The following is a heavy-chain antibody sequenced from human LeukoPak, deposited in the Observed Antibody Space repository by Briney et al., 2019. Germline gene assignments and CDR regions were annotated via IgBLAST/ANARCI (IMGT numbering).Heavy chain of an antibody. CDR2: IRSKTNSYAT. D-gene: IGHD3-22*01. Sequence: PGGSLRLSCAASGFTFSDSAVHWVRQASGEGLEWIGRIRSKTNSYATAYAASVKGRFTISRDDSKNTAYLQMNSLKTEDTAVYYCTRINYDSSDYPHPFDYWGQGTLVTVSS. CDR1: GFTFSDSA. CDR3: TRINYDSSDYPHPFDY. V-gene: IGHV3-73*01. J-gene: IGHJ4*02.